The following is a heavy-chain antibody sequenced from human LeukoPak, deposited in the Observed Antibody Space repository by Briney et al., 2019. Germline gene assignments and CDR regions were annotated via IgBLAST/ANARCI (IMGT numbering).Heavy chain of an antibody. CDR1: GGSISSSSYY. CDR3: AGPLLTYYSDSSAYS. V-gene: IGHV4-39*01. Sequence: SETLSLTCTVSGGSISSSSYYWGWLRQPPGKGLEWIGISYYSGSTSYNPSLNSRVTISIDTSKNQFPLKLSSVTAADTAWYYCAGPLLTYYSDSSAYSWGQGTLVTVSS. J-gene: IGHJ4*02. D-gene: IGHD3-22*01. CDR2: SYYSGST.